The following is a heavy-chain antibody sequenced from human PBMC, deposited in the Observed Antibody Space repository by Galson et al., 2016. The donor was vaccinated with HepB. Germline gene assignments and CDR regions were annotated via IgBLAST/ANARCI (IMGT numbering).Heavy chain of an antibody. D-gene: IGHD3-10*01. CDR1: GDSVSNNNAG. V-gene: IGHV6-1*01. CDR3: ARSYLLGRGFGW. Sequence: CAISGDSVSNNNAGWYWIRQSPSRGLECLGRTFYRTNWQNDYADSVNSRISINADTAKNEFSLHLSYVTPEDKGVDYCARSYLLGRGFGWWGPGTPVTVSS. CDR2: TFYRTNWQN. J-gene: IGHJ4*02.